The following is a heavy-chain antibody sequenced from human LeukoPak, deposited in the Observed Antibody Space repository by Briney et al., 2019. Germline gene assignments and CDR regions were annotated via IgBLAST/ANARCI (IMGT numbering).Heavy chain of an antibody. D-gene: IGHD3-22*01. V-gene: IGHV3-7*01. CDR1: GFTFSRYW. CDR3: ARWTREYYDSSGYSY. CDR2: IKQDGSEK. J-gene: IGHJ4*02. Sequence: GGSLRLSCAASGFTFSRYWMSWVRQAPGKGLEWVANIKQDGSEKYYVDSVKGRFTISRDNAKNSLYLQMNSLRDEDTAVYYCARWTREYYDSSGYSYWGQGTLVTVSS.